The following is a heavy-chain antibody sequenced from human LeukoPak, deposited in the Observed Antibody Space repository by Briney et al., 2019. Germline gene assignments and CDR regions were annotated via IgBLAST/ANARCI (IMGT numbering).Heavy chain of an antibody. Sequence: PGGSLRLSCAVSGFTVGNNYMSWVRQAPGKGLEWVSVIYSGGSTYYADSVKGRFTISRDNSKSTLYLQMNYLRAEDTAVYYCARDRQIVGATHYYGMDVWGQGTTVIVSS. CDR1: GFTVGNNY. CDR2: IYSGGST. J-gene: IGHJ6*02. CDR3: ARDRQIVGATHYYGMDV. D-gene: IGHD1-26*01. V-gene: IGHV3-66*01.